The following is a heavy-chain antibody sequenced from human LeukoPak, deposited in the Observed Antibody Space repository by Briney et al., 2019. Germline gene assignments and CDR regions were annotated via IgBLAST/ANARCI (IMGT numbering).Heavy chain of an antibody. CDR3: ARSIAMVRGVMVSY. CDR2: ISISSSYI. Sequence: GGSLRLSCVASGFTFSSYSMNSVRQAPGRGLEWVSSISISSSYIYYADSLKGRFTLSRDNTKNTLYLHINSMRAEDTAVYSCARSIAMVRGVMVSYWGQGTLVTVSS. D-gene: IGHD3-10*01. CDR1: GFTFSSYS. J-gene: IGHJ4*02. V-gene: IGHV3-21*01.